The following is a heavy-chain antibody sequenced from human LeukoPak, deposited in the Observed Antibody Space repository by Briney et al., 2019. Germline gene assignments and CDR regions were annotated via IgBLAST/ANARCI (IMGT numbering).Heavy chain of an antibody. D-gene: IGHD6-19*01. CDR1: GGTFSSYA. J-gene: IGHJ3*02. CDR2: IIPILGIA. CDR3: ARGPYSSGRAI. V-gene: IGHV1-69*04. Sequence: GASVKVSCKASGGTFSSYAISWVRQAPGQGLEWMGRIIPILGIANYAQKFQGRVTITADKSTSTAYMELYSLRSEDTAVYYCARGPYSSGRAIWGQGTMVTVSS.